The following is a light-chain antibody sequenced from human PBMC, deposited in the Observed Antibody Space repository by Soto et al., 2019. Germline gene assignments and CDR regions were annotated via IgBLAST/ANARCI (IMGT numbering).Light chain of an antibody. CDR2: EAS. CDR1: QSITKW. J-gene: IGKJ1*01. CDR3: QQYDTSWT. Sequence: DIQITQTHSTLSGSLGARVTITFRASQSITKWLAWYPQKPGKAPKLLIFEASTLESGVPSRFSGSGSGAEFTLTISSLPPDDFATYYCQQYDTSWTFGQVTIVDVK. V-gene: IGKV1-5*01.